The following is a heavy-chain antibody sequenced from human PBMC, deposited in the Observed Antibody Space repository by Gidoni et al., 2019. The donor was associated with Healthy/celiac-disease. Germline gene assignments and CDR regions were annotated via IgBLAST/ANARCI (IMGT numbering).Heavy chain of an antibody. CDR1: GYTFTGYY. D-gene: IGHD2-2*01. Sequence: QVQLVQSGAEVKKPGASVKVSCTASGYTFTGYYMHWVRQAPGQGLEWMGWINPNSGGTNYAQKFQGRVTMTRDTSISTVYMELSRLRSDDTAVYYCASCDSSTSCYGYGSDYYGMDVWGQGTTVTVSS. J-gene: IGHJ6*02. V-gene: IGHV1-2*02. CDR3: ASCDSSTSCYGYGSDYYGMDV. CDR2: INPNSGGT.